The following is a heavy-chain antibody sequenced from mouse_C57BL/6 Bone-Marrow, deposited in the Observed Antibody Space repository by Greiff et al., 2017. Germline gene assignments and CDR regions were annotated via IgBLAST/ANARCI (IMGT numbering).Heavy chain of an antibody. CDR1: GYAFSSSW. Sequence: QVQLKQSGPELVKPGASVKISCKASGYAFSSSWMNWVKQRPGKGLAWIGRINPGAGATDYNGKFKGKATLTADKSSSTAYMQLSSLTSEESAIYCCARRRQLRLSYAMDYWGQGTTVTVSS. D-gene: IGHD3-2*02. CDR3: ARRRQLRLSYAMDY. J-gene: IGHJ4*01. V-gene: IGHV1-82*01. CDR2: INPGAGAT.